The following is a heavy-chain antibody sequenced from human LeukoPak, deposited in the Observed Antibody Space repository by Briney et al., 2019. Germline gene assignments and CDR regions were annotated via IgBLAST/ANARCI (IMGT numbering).Heavy chain of an antibody. J-gene: IGHJ3*02. CDR3: ARGGTGATRDDTFDI. D-gene: IGHD1-7*01. Sequence: GGSLRLSCTASGFTFSRYSMNWVRQAPGKGLEWVSSISSSSGHIFYADSVKGRFTISRDNAKNSLYLQMNSLRAEDTAVYYCARGGTGATRDDTFDIWGQGAMVTASS. V-gene: IGHV3-21*01. CDR2: ISSSSGHI. CDR1: GFTFSRYS.